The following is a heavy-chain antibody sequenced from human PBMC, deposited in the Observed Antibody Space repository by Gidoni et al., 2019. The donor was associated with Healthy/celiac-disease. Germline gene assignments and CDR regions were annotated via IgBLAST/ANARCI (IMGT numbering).Heavy chain of an antibody. D-gene: IGHD1-26*01. CDR2: ISGSGGST. V-gene: IGHV3-23*01. J-gene: IGHJ4*02. CDR1: GFTFSSYA. Sequence: EVQLLESGGGLVQPGGSLRLSCAASGFTFSSYAMSWVRPAPGKGLEWVAAISGSGGSTYYADSGKGRFTISRDNSKNTLYLQMNSLRAEDTAVYYCAKDRNSGRFEPFDYWGQGTLVTVSS. CDR3: AKDRNSGRFEPFDY.